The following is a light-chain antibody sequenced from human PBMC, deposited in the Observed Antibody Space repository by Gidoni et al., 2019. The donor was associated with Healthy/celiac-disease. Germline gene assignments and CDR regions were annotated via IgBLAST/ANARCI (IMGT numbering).Light chain of an antibody. CDR2: AAS. Sequence: DIQMTQSPSSLSASVGGRVTITCRASQSISSYLNWYQQKPGKAPKLLIYAASSLQSGVPSRFSCSGSGTDFTLTISRLQPEDFATYYCQQGYSTPLTFGGGTKVEIK. J-gene: IGKJ4*01. CDR3: QQGYSTPLT. CDR1: QSISSY. V-gene: IGKV1-39*01.